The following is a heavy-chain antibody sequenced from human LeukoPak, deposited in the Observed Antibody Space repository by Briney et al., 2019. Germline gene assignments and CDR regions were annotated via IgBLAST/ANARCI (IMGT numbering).Heavy chain of an antibody. D-gene: IGHD5-12*01. Sequence: SVKVSCKASGGTFSSYAISWVRQAPGQGLEWMGGIIPIFGTANYAQKFQGRVTITTDESTSTAYMELSSLRSEDTAVYYCARAVLSGYDKYYFDYWGQGTLVTVSS. V-gene: IGHV1-69*05. CDR1: GGTFSSYA. CDR2: IIPIFGTA. J-gene: IGHJ4*02. CDR3: ARAVLSGYDKYYFDY.